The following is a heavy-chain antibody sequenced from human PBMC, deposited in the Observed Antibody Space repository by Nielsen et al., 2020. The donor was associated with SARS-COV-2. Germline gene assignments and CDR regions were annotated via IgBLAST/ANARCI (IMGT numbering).Heavy chain of an antibody. Sequence: GGSLRLSCAASGFTFSSYGMHWVRQAPGKGLEWVAVIWYDGSNKYCADSVKGRFTISRDNSKNTLYLQMNSLRAEDTAVYYCARVRGYSYDFDYWGQGTLVTVSS. D-gene: IGHD5-18*01. J-gene: IGHJ4*02. V-gene: IGHV3-33*01. CDR2: IWYDGSNK. CDR1: GFTFSSYG. CDR3: ARVRGYSYDFDY.